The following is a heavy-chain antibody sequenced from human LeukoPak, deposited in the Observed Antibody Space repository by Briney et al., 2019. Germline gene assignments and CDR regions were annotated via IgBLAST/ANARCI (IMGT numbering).Heavy chain of an antibody. CDR2: MYHSGST. CDR3: ARQQNGCSSTSCLSNLFDP. J-gene: IGHJ5*02. Sequence: PAGTLRLSCAASGCTFSSSNMYCGGRAPPKKRQEWVGIMYHSGSTNYDQSLKSRVTISIDKSKNKFSLQLNTVSAEDTAVYYCARQQNGCSSTSCLSNLFDPWGQGTLVTVPS. CDR1: GCTFSSSNM. V-gene: IGHV4-4*02. D-gene: IGHD2-2*01.